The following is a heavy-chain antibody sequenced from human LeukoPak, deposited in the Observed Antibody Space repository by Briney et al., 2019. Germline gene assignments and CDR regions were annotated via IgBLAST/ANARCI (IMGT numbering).Heavy chain of an antibody. Sequence: GGSLRLSCAASGFTFSTYAMSWVRQAPGKGLEWVSAISDGGTSTYYTGSVKGRFTISRDNSKNTLYLQMNSLRAEDTAVYYCAKGRRWELPFDFWGQGPLIPDSS. CDR3: AKGRRWELPFDF. CDR2: ISDGGTST. V-gene: IGHV3-23*01. CDR1: GFTFSTYA. D-gene: IGHD1-26*01. J-gene: IGHJ4*02.